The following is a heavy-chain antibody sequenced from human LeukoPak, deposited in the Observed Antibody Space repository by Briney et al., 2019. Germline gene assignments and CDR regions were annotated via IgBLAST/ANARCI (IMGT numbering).Heavy chain of an antibody. CDR2: IYYSGST. D-gene: IGHD4-23*01. CDR3: ARGPSDGYGGNSDY. Sequence: SETLSPTCTVSGGSISSYYWSWLRQPPGKGLEWIGYIYYSGSTNYNPSLKSRVTISVDTSKNRFSLKLSSVTAADTAVYYCARGPSDGYGGNSDYWGQGTLVTVSS. J-gene: IGHJ4*02. CDR1: GGSISSYY. V-gene: IGHV4-59*01.